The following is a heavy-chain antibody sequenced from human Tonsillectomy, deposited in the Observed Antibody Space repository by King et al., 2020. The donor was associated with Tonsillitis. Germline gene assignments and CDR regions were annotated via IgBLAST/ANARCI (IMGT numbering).Heavy chain of an antibody. CDR2: IHTNTGNP. V-gene: IGHV7-4-1*02. CDR1: GYAFTTLG. Sequence: VQLVESGSELKQPGASVQVSCEASGYAFTTLGIHWVRQAPGQGLEWGGSIHTNTGNPTYVQDFTGRFVFSLDTSVSTAYLQISSLKAEDTAIYFCARAGAETYCLDSWGQGTLVTVSS. J-gene: IGHJ4*02. D-gene: IGHD1-14*01. CDR3: ARAGAETYCLDS.